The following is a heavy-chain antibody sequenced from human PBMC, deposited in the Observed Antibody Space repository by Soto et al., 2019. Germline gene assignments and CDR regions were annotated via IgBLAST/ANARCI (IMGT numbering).Heavy chain of an antibody. D-gene: IGHD3-22*01. Sequence: EGSLILSCAASGFTFSSYGMHWVRQAPGKGLEWVAVIWYDGSNKYYADSVKGRFTISRDNSKNTLYLQMNSLRAEDTAVYYCARVEPDDYYGSSQVPPDVWGQGTTVTVSS. V-gene: IGHV3-33*01. CDR3: ARVEPDDYYGSSQVPPDV. J-gene: IGHJ6*02. CDR1: GFTFSSYG. CDR2: IWYDGSNK.